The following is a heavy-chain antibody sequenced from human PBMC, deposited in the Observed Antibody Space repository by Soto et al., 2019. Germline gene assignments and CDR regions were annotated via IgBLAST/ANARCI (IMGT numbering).Heavy chain of an antibody. CDR2: ISGRGGTT. CDR3: ARPLYGSWSYPDY. J-gene: IGHJ4*02. D-gene: IGHD3-10*01. CDR1: GFTFSSSA. Sequence: QPGGSLRLSCAASGFTFSSSAMSWVRQAPGKGLEWVSLISGRGGTTYYAESVKGRFTISRDISKNTLYLQMNSLRAEDTAVYYCARPLYGSWSYPDYWGQGTLVTVSS. V-gene: IGHV3-23*01.